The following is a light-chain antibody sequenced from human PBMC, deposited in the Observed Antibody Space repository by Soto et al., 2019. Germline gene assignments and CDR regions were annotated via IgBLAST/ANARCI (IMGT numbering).Light chain of an antibody. Sequence: QSALTQPASVSASPGQSITISCTGTSSDVGAYTSVSWYQQHPGKVPKVVIYEVSNRPSGVSNRFSGSKSGNTASLTISGLQAEDEAHYYCSSYTSDNRSYVFGTGTKLTRP. CDR1: SSDVGAYTS. J-gene: IGLJ1*01. CDR2: EVS. V-gene: IGLV2-14*01. CDR3: SSYTSDNRSYV.